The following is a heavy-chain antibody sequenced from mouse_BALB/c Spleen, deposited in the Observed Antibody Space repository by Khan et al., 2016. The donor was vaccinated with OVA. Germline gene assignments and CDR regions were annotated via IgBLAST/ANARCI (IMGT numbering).Heavy chain of an antibody. CDR1: GYTFTSYT. J-gene: IGHJ3*01. D-gene: IGHD2-14*01. V-gene: IGHV1-4*01. Sequence: QVQLQQSRAELARPGASVKMSCKASGYTFTSYTIHWVRQRPGQAPEWIGHINPSNDYTNYNQNFKDKATLIVDKSSTTAYMQLSSLTSEDTAVYYCVRDEAYRRSDGGFAYWGQGTLVTVSA. CDR2: INPSNDYT. CDR3: VRDEAYRRSDGGFAY.